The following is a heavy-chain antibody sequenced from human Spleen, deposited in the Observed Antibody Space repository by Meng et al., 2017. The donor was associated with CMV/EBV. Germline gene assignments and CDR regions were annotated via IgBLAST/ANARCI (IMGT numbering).Heavy chain of an antibody. J-gene: IGHJ5*02. CDR1: GGSISNNNYY. CDR2: IYYNGRT. D-gene: IGHD1-26*01. Sequence: SETLSLTCTVSGGSISNNNYYWGWIRQPPGKGLEWIGSIYYNGRTFYNPSLKSRVTISLNTSKNQFSLKVNSMTAADTAVYYCARVTVRWEQLRLVQNWFDTWGQGTLVTVSS. CDR3: ARVTVRWEQLRLVQNWFDT. V-gene: IGHV4-39*07.